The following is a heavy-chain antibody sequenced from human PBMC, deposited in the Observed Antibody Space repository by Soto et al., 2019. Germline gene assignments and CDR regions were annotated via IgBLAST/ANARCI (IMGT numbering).Heavy chain of an antibody. V-gene: IGHV1-69*01. D-gene: IGHD1-26*01. Sequence: QVQLVQSGAELKQPGSSVKVSCKASGGTFSSYSINWVRQAPGQGLEWMGESIPIFGTANYAQKIQGRVTITADESTSTAYMELSSLRSEDTAVYYCARDGGRRSGGIDYWGQGTLVTVSS. J-gene: IGHJ4*02. CDR1: GGTFSSYS. CDR2: SIPIFGTA. CDR3: ARDGGRRSGGIDY.